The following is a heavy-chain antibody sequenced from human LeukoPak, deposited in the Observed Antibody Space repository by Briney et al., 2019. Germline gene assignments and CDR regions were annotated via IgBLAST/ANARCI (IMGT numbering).Heavy chain of an antibody. V-gene: IGHV3-53*01. CDR1: GFTVSSNY. Sequence: GGSLRLSCAASGFTVSSNYMSWVRQAPGKGLEWVSVIYSGGSTYYADSVKGRFTISRDNSKNTLCLQMNSLRTEDTAVYYCASGSGSYRTPYYYMDVWGTGTTVTVSS. J-gene: IGHJ6*03. CDR3: ASGSGSYRTPYYYMDV. CDR2: IYSGGST. D-gene: IGHD3-10*01.